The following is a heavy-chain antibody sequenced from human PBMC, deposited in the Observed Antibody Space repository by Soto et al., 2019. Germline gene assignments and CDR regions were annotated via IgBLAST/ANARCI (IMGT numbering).Heavy chain of an antibody. D-gene: IGHD3-9*01. V-gene: IGHV4-39*01. Sequence: SETLSHTCTVSGGFISSSSYYWGWIRQPPGKGLEWIGSIYYSGSTYYNPSLKSRVTISVDTSKNQFSLKLSSVTAADTAVYYCARVDYDILTGYSPYYYYGMDVWGQGTTVT. CDR1: GGFISSSSYY. CDR3: ARVDYDILTGYSPYYYYGMDV. CDR2: IYYSGST. J-gene: IGHJ6*02.